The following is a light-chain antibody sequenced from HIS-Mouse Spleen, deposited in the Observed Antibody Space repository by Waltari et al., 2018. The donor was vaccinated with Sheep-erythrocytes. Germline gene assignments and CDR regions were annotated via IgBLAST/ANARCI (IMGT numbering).Light chain of an antibody. CDR2: EGS. CDR1: SSDVGSYNL. V-gene: IGLV2-23*01. J-gene: IGLJ2*01. CDR3: CSYAGSSTLV. Sequence: TISCTGTSSDVGSYNLVSWYQQHPGKAPKLMIYEGSKRPSGVSNRFSGSKSGNTASLTISGLQAEDEADYYCCSYAGSSTLVFGGGTKLTVL.